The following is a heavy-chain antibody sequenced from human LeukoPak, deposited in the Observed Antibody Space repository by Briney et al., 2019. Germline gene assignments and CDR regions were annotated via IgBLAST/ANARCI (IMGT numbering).Heavy chain of an antibody. CDR3: ARKEEEYFDWLLYNWFDP. J-gene: IGHJ5*02. CDR2: FSSSSSYI. V-gene: IGHV3-21*01. Sequence: GGSLRLSCAASGFTFSSYSMNWVRQAPGKGLEWVSSFSSSSSYIYYADSVKGRFTISRDNAKNSLYLQMNSLRAEDTAVYYCARKEEEYFDWLLYNWFDPWGQGTLVTVSS. D-gene: IGHD3-9*01. CDR1: GFTFSSYS.